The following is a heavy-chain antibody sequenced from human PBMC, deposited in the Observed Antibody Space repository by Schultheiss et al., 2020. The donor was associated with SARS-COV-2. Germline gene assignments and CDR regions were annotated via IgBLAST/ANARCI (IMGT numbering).Heavy chain of an antibody. CDR1: GGSISSGGYS. Sequence: SETLSLTCAVSGGSISSGGYSWSWIRQPPGKGLEWIGYIYHSGSTYYNPSLESRVTISVDTSKNQFSLKLSSVTAADTAVYYCAGYCTNGVCSRYAFDIWGQGTMVTVSS. CDR2: IYHSGST. V-gene: IGHV4-30-2*01. CDR3: AGYCTNGVCSRYAFDI. D-gene: IGHD2-8*01. J-gene: IGHJ3*02.